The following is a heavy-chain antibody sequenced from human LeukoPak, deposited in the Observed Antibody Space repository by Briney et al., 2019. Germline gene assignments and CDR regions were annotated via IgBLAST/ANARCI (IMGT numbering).Heavy chain of an antibody. J-gene: IGHJ4*02. D-gene: IGHD3-9*01. CDR2: SGNGVGT. Sequence: GGSLRLSCAASGFTFSTYAMTWARQAPGKGLEWVSASGNGVGTKYADSVKGRFTISRDNSKNTLYLQMNSLRAEDTAMYYCAKRGYYDTLTGYYPFDNWGQGTLVTVSS. CDR1: GFTFSTYA. V-gene: IGHV3-23*01. CDR3: AKRGYYDTLTGYYPFDN.